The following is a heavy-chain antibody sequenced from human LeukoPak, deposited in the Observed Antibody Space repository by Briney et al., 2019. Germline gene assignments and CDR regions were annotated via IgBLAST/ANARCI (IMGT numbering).Heavy chain of an antibody. J-gene: IGHJ4*02. CDR2: IYYSGST. Sequence: SETLSLTCTVSGGSISSYYWSWIRQPPGKGLEWIGYIYYSGSTNYNPSLKSRVTISVDTSKNQFSLKLSSVTAADTAVYYCAKVRSGWYGNYFDYWGQGTLVTVSS. CDR3: AKVRSGWYGNYFDY. D-gene: IGHD6-19*01. V-gene: IGHV4-59*01. CDR1: GGSISSYY.